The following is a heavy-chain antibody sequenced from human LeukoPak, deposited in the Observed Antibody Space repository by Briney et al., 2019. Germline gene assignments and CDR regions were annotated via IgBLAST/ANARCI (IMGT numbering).Heavy chain of an antibody. CDR2: ITSNGGST. CDR3: ARDLTGVGDL. J-gene: IGHJ6*04. CDR1: GFTFSNYA. V-gene: IGHV3-64*01. Sequence: PGGSLRLPCAASGFTFSNYAMHWVRQAPGKGLEYVSSITSNGGSTYYANSVKARFTISRDNSKYTLYLQMGSLRAEDMAVYYCARDLTGVGDLWGKGTTVTVSS. D-gene: IGHD3-9*01.